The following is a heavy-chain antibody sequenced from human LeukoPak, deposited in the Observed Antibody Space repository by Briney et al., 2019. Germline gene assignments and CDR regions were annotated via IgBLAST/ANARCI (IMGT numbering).Heavy chain of an antibody. CDR1: GFTFSSHW. D-gene: IGHD6-19*01. J-gene: IGHJ4*02. CDR3: ARDSTWLLDY. V-gene: IGHV3-7*03. Sequence: GGSLRLSCTASGFTFSSHWMTWVRQPPGKGLEWVANIKEDGSVKYYVDSVKGRFTISRDDTKNALYLQMNSLRADDTAVYFCARDSTWLLDYWGQGTLITVSS. CDR2: IKEDGSVK.